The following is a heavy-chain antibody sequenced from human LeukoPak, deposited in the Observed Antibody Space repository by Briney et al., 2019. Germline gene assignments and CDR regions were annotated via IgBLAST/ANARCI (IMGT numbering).Heavy chain of an antibody. J-gene: IGHJ5*02. CDR1: GFTFSSYA. CDR2: ISYDGSNK. D-gene: IGHD2-15*01. CDR3: AREGRYCSGGSCYDWFDP. V-gene: IGHV3-30*04. Sequence: PGWSLRLSCAASGFTFSSYAMHWVRQAPGKGLEGVAVISYDGSNKYYADSVKGRFTISRDNSKNTLYLQMNSLRAEDTAVYYCAREGRYCSGGSCYDWFDPWGQGTLVTVSS.